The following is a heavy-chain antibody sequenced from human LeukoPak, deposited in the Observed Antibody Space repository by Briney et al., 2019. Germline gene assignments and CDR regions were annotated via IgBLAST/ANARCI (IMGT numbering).Heavy chain of an antibody. V-gene: IGHV3-7*05. CDR1: GFKFSDHN. J-gene: IGHJ4*02. CDR3: ANDYRSGSFHDF. Sequence: AGGSLRLSCAASGFKFSDHNMNWVRQAPGKGLEWVAAINGDGTQKFYVDSMEGRFTISRDNAKNSLYLQMNSLRAEDTAVYYCANDYRSGSFHDFWGQGTLVTVSS. D-gene: IGHD3-10*01. CDR2: INGDGTQK.